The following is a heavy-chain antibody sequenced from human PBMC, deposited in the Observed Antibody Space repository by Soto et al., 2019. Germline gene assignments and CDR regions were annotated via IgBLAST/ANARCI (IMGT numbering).Heavy chain of an antibody. D-gene: IGHD6-6*01. CDR3: ARVEYSSSSSDYYYGMDV. J-gene: IGHJ6*02. V-gene: IGHV4-34*01. CDR1: GGSFSGYY. Sequence: PSETLSLTCAVYGGSFSGYYWSWIRQPPGKGLEWIGEINHSGSTNYNPSLKSRVTISVDTSKNQFSLKLSSVTAADTAVYYCARVEYSSSSSDYYYGMDVWGQGTTVTVSS. CDR2: INHSGST.